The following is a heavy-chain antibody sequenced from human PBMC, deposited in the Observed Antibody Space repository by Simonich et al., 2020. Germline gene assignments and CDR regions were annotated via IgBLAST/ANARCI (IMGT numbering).Heavy chain of an antibody. Sequence: EVQLVESGGGLIQPGGSLRLSCAASGFTVSSNYMSWVRQAPGKGVEWVSVIDSGVRTTYADSVKGRFTISRDNSKNTLYLQINSLRAEDTAVYYCARWTATGYYFDYWGQGTLVTVSS. CDR2: IDSGVRT. D-gene: IGHD1-1*01. J-gene: IGHJ4*02. CDR3: ARWTATGYYFDY. V-gene: IGHV3-53*01. CDR1: GFTVSSNY.